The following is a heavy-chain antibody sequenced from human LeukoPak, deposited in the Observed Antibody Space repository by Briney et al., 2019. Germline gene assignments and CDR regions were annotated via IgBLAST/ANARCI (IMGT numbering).Heavy chain of an antibody. CDR3: AKDPNLYCGGDCYFDY. Sequence: GGSLRLSCAASGFTFDNYALSWVRQAPGKGLEWVSGISGSGTGTYYADSVKGRFTISRDNSKNTLYLQMNSLRAEDTAVYYCAKDPNLYCGGDCYFDYWGQGTLATVSS. D-gene: IGHD2-21*02. V-gene: IGHV3-23*01. CDR2: ISGSGTGT. J-gene: IGHJ4*02. CDR1: GFTFDNYA.